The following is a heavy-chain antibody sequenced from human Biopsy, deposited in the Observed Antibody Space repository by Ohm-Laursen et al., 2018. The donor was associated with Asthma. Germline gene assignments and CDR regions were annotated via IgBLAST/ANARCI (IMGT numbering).Heavy chain of an antibody. V-gene: IGHV3-33*08. D-gene: IGHD1-26*01. Sequence: SLRLSCSASGFTFSNFAMTWVRQAPGKGLEWVAVIWYDGSIKCYADSVKGRFSISRDNSKNTLYLQMNSLRVEDTAVFYCARAKSGIFYSPADYWGQGTLVTVSS. CDR1: GFTFSNFA. CDR2: IWYDGSIK. CDR3: ARAKSGIFYSPADY. J-gene: IGHJ4*02.